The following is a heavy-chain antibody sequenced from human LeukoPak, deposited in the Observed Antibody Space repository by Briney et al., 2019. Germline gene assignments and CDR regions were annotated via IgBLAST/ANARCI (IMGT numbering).Heavy chain of an antibody. Sequence: SETLSLTCTVSGGSISSSSYSWGWIRQPPGKGLEWIGTISYSGNTNYNPSLKTRVTVSVDPSKNQLSLKLSSATAADTAVYYCAGLYSTTWGYFDYWGQGALVTVSS. CDR3: AGLYSTTWGYFDY. J-gene: IGHJ4*02. D-gene: IGHD6-13*01. V-gene: IGHV4-39*01. CDR1: GGSISSSSYS. CDR2: ISYSGNT.